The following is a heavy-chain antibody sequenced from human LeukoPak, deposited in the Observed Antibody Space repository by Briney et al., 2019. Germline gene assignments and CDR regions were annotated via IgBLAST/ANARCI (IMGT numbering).Heavy chain of an antibody. J-gene: IGHJ4*02. V-gene: IGHV4-39*01. D-gene: IGHD4-17*01. CDR3: ASLPVPYGDFLAYYFDY. CDR2: IYYSGST. CDR1: GGSISSSSYY. Sequence: PSETLSLTCTVSGGSISSSSYYWGWIRQPPGKGLEWIGSIYYSGSTYYNPSLKSRVTISVDTSKNQFSLKLSSVTAADTAVYYCASLPVPYGDFLAYYFDYWGLGTLVTVSS.